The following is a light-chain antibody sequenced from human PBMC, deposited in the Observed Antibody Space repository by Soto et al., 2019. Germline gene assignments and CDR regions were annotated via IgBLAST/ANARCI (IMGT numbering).Light chain of an antibody. CDR2: DAS. V-gene: IGKV1-5*01. J-gene: IGKJ4*01. CDR1: QSVRSW. CDR3: QQYDNYPLT. Sequence: DIQMTKSPSTLSASVGDRVTITCRARQSVRSWLAWYQQKPGRAPKFLIYDASSLESGVPSRFSGSGSGTEFTLTISNLQPDDFSTYYCQQYDNYPLTFGGGTQWE.